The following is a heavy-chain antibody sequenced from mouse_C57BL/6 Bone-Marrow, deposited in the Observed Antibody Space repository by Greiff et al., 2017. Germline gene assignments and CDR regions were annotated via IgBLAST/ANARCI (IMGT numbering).Heavy chain of an antibody. CDR3: ARPFLGFAY. Sequence: EVKLVESGGDLVKPGGSLKLSCAASGFTFSSYGMSWVRQTPDKRLEWVATISSGGSYTYYPDSVKGRFTISRDNAKNTLYLQMSRLKSEDTAMYYCARPFLGFAYWGQGTLVTVSA. CDR1: GFTFSSYG. V-gene: IGHV5-6*01. J-gene: IGHJ3*01. CDR2: ISSGGSYT.